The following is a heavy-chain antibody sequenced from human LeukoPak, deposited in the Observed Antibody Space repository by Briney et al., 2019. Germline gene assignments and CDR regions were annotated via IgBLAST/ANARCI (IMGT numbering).Heavy chain of an antibody. V-gene: IGHV1-2*02. CDR2: INPNSGGT. D-gene: IGHD4-11*01. CDR1: GYTFTGYY. J-gene: IGHJ6*03. CDR3: ARRRLMTTHTYYYYYMDV. Sequence: ASVKVSCKASGYTFTGYYMHWVRQAPGQGLEWMGWINPNSGGTNYAQKFQGRVTITADESTSTAYMELSSLRSEDTAVYYCARRRLMTTHTYYYYYMDVWGKGTTVTVSS.